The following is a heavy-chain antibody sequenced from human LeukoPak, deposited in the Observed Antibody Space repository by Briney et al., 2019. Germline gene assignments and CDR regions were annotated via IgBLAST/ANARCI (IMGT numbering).Heavy chain of an antibody. D-gene: IGHD2-2*01. CDR3: ARHKIVVVPAARGYYFDY. CDR2: IYYSGST. V-gene: IGHV4-59*08. Sequence: SETLSLTCTGSGGSISSYYWSWIRQHPGKGLVWIGYIYYSGSTNYNPSLKSRVTISVDTSKNQFSLKLSSVTAADTAVYYCARHKIVVVPAARGYYFDYWGQGTLVTVCS. CDR1: GGSISSYY. J-gene: IGHJ4*02.